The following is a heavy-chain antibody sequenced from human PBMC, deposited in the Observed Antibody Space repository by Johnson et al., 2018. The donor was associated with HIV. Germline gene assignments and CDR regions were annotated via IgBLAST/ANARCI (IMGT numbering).Heavy chain of an antibody. J-gene: IGHJ3*02. CDR1: GFTFSSYG. CDR3: AKTLGYDSSGYHDGFDI. D-gene: IGHD3-22*01. V-gene: IGHV3-NL1*01. Sequence: QVQLVESGGGVVQPGRSLRLSCAASGFTFSSYGMHWVSQAPGKGLEWVSVIYSGGSTYYADSVKGRFTISRDNSKKTMYLQMNSLRPEDTAVYYCAKTLGYDSSGYHDGFDIWGQGTLVTVSS. CDR2: IYSGGST.